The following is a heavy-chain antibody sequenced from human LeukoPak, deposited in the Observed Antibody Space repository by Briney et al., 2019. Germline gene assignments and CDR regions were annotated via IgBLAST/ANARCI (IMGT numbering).Heavy chain of an antibody. Sequence: PGGSLRLSCAGSGFTFSTFAMSWVRQAPGKGLEWVAVISYDGSNQYYADSVKGRFTIPRDNSKNTVCLHMNSLRAEDTAVYYCARPFDYWGQGTLVTVSS. CDR3: ARPFDY. V-gene: IGHV3-30-3*01. CDR2: ISYDGSNQ. J-gene: IGHJ4*02. CDR1: GFTFSTFA.